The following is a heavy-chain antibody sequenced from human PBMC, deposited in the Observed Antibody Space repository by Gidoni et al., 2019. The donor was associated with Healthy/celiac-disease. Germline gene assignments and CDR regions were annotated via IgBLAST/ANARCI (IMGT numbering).Heavy chain of an antibody. CDR3: ARGRCLRSPFPDY. D-gene: IGHD2-8*01. CDR2: IKHSGST. J-gene: IGHJ4*02. CDR1: AGSFSGYY. V-gene: IGHV4-34*01. Sequence: QVQLQQWRAGLLKPSETLSPTCAVYAGSFSGYYWSWIRQPPGKGLEWIGEIKHSGSTNYNPSLNSRVTISVDTSKNQFSLKLSSVTAADTAVYYCARGRCLRSPFPDYWGQGTLVTVSS.